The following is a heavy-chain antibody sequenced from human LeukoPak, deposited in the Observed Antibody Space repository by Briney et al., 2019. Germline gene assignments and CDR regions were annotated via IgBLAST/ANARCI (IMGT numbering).Heavy chain of an antibody. CDR3: ARGPSGGGSSNNYFDY. CDR2: IIPIFGTA. D-gene: IGHD3-16*01. CDR1: GGTFSSYA. V-gene: IGHV1-69*05. Sequence: ASVKVSCKASGGTFSSYAISWVRQAPGQGLEWMGRIIPIFGTANYAQKFQGRVTITTDESTSTAYMELSSLRSEDTAVYYCARGPSGGGSSNNYFDYWGQETLVTVSS. J-gene: IGHJ4*02.